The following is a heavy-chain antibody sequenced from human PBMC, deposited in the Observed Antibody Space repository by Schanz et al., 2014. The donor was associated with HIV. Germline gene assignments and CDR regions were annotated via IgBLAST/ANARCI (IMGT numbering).Heavy chain of an antibody. V-gene: IGHV3-30*03. Sequence: QVQLVESGGGVVQPGRSLRLSCAASGFTFSSYGMYWVRQAPGKGLEWVAVISYDGIRKNYADSVKGRFTISRDNSKNTLYLQLGSLRTEDTAVYYCARDLNVGRHFDHWGQGTLVTVSS. D-gene: IGHD1-26*01. CDR2: ISYDGIRK. CDR3: ARDLNVGRHFDH. CDR1: GFTFSSYG. J-gene: IGHJ4*02.